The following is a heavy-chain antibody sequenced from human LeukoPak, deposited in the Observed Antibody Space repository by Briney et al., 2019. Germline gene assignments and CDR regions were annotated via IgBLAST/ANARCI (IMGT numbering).Heavy chain of an antibody. CDR1: XXTFXXXY. CDR3: ARDCSTSCYDAFDI. J-gene: IGHJ3*02. V-gene: IGHV3-11*04. Sequence: RLXXAXXXXTFXXXYMXXXRXXXXXXXXXVSXISSSGSTIYYADSVKGRFTISRDNAKNSLYLQMNSLRAEDTAVYYCARDCSTSCYDAFDIWGQGTMVTVSS. CDR2: ISSSGSTI. D-gene: IGHD2-2*01.